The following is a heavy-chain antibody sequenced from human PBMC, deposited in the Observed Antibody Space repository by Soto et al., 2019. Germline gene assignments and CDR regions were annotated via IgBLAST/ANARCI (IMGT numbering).Heavy chain of an antibody. Sequence: SVKVSCKASVGTFSSYAISWVRQAPGQGLEWMGGIIPIFGTANSAQKFQGRVTITADESTSTAYMELSSLRSEDTAVYYCARAPGDYGSGRTKKYGMDVWGQGTTVTVSS. CDR3: ARAPGDYGSGRTKKYGMDV. CDR1: VGTFSSYA. J-gene: IGHJ6*02. CDR2: IIPIFGTA. V-gene: IGHV1-69*13. D-gene: IGHD3-10*01.